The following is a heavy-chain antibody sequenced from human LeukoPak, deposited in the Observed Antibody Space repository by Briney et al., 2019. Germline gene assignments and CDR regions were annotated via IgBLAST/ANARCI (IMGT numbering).Heavy chain of an antibody. CDR1: GFSFKDYW. J-gene: IGHJ4*02. CDR3: AKSLVGATSRFDY. V-gene: IGHV3-7*03. CDR2: ITPDGSGK. Sequence: GGSLRLSCAASGFSFKDYWMSWVRQAPGKGLEWVADITPDGSGKAYVDSVKGRFTISRDNSKNTLYLQMNSLRAEDTAVYYCAKSLVGATSRFDYWGQGTLVTVSS. D-gene: IGHD1-26*01.